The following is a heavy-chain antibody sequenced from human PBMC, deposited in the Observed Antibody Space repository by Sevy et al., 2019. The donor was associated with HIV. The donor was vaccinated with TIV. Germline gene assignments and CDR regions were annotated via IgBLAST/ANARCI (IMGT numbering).Heavy chain of an antibody. D-gene: IGHD1-26*01. J-gene: IGHJ4*02. Sequence: SETLSLTCTVSGGSISSGNYYWSWIRQSAGKGLEWIGRIHASGSTNYKSSLKSRVTMSVDTSKNQFSLRVTSVTAADTAVYYCARLVREGATYPDYWGQGTLVTVSS. CDR1: GGSISSGNYY. CDR2: IHASGST. V-gene: IGHV4-61*02. CDR3: ARLVREGATYPDY.